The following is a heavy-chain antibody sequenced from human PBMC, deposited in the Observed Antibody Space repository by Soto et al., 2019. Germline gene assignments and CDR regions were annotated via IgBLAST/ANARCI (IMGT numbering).Heavy chain of an antibody. V-gene: IGHV3-49*03. D-gene: IGHD2-15*01. CDR3: ARTYCGGGSCPFNP. CDR2: IRSKAYGGTT. Sequence: GGSLRLSCTAYGFSFSTYVMSWFRQAPGKGLEWVGFIRSKAYGGTTEYAASLKGRFTFSRDDSKSIAYLQMDSLKTEDTAVYFCARTYCGGGSCPFNPLGKATLVTVSS. J-gene: IGHJ5*02. CDR1: GFSFSTYV.